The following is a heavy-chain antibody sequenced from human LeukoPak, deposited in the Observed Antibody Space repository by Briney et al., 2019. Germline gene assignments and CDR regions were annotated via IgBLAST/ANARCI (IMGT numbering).Heavy chain of an antibody. CDR3: ARGRDMSGGSSLSGY. Sequence: ASVKVSCKVSGYTLTELSMHWVRQAPGKGLEWMGGFDPEDGETIYAQKFQGRVTMTEDTSTDTAYMELSSLRSDDTAVYYCARGRDMSGGSSLSGYWGQGTLVTVSS. V-gene: IGHV1-24*01. CDR2: FDPEDGET. CDR1: GYTLTELS. J-gene: IGHJ4*02. D-gene: IGHD2-15*01.